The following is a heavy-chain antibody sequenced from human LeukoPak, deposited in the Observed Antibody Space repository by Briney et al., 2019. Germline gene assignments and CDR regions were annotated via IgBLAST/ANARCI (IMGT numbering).Heavy chain of an antibody. CDR3: ARGNSDAFDI. V-gene: IGHV3-66*02. D-gene: IGHD4-23*01. Sequence: GGSLRLSCAVSGFIVSGNFMSWVRQAPGKGLEWVSVIYSGGDTYYADSVKGRFTISRDSSKNALYLQMNSLRAEDTAVYYCARGNSDAFDIWGHGSMVPVSS. CDR2: IYSGGDT. CDR1: GFIVSGNF. J-gene: IGHJ3*02.